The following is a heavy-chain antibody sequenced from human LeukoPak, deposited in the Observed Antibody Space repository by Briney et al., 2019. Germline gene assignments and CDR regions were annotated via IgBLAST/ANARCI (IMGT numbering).Heavy chain of an antibody. Sequence: SQTLSLTCTVSGGSISSGGYYWSWLRQHPGQGLEWIGYIYYSGSTYYNPSLKSRVTISVDTSKNQFSLKLSSVTAADTAVYYCARAQGSGYYYGKDPSLFDYWGQGTLVTVSS. CDR1: GGSISSGGYY. CDR2: IYYSGST. CDR3: ARAQGSGYYYGKDPSLFDY. V-gene: IGHV4-31*03. J-gene: IGHJ4*02. D-gene: IGHD3-22*01.